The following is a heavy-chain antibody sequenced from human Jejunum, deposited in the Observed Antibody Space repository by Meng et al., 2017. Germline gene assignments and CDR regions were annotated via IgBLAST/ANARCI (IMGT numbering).Heavy chain of an antibody. V-gene: IGHV3-33*01. Sequence: GESLKISCAGSGYSFSSYGMHWVRQAPGKGLDWVAVIWYDGSRTYYVDSVKGRFTISRDDSKNMLYLQMANLRAEDTAVYYCARDLGDSSTGFYFDHWGQGTGVTVSS. CDR3: ARDLGDSSTGFYFDH. CDR2: IWYDGSRT. D-gene: IGHD2-2*01. CDR1: GYSFSSYG. J-gene: IGHJ4*02.